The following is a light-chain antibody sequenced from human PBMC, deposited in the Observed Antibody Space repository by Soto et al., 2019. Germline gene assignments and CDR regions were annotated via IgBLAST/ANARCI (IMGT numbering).Light chain of an antibody. CDR1: SGHSSYA. Sequence: QSVLTQSPSASASLGAWVKLTCTLSSGHSSYAIAWHQLQPEKGPRYLMKLNSDGSHSKGDGIPDRFSGSSSGAERYLTISSLQSEDEADYYCQTWGTGIRVFGGGTKVTVL. V-gene: IGLV4-69*01. CDR3: QTWGTGIRV. J-gene: IGLJ3*02. CDR2: LNSDGSH.